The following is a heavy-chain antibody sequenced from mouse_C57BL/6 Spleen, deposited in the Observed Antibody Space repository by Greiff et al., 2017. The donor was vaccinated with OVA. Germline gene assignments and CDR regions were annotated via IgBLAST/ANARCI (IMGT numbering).Heavy chain of an antibody. CDR3: ARPHYYGSSYVGY. CDR2: IYPRDGST. CDR1: GYTFTSYD. D-gene: IGHD1-1*01. J-gene: IGHJ2*01. V-gene: IGHV1-85*01. Sequence: VQLQQSGPELVKPGASVKLSCKASGYTFTSYDINWVKQRPGQGLEWIGWIYPRDGSTKYNEKFKGKATLTVATSSSTAYMELHSLTSEDSAVDFCARPHYYGSSYVGYWGQGTTLTVSS.